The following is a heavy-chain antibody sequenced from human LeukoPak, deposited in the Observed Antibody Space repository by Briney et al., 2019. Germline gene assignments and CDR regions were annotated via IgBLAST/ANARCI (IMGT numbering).Heavy chain of an antibody. J-gene: IGHJ5*02. CDR1: GGSFSGYV. CDR2: IDHSGST. Sequence: SETLSLTCAVYGGSFSGYVWSWIRQPPAKGLEWIGEIDHSGSTNHNPSLKSRVTISVDTPKNQFSLKLSSVTAADTAVYFCATRQSNGWYDWFDPWGQGTLVTVSS. CDR3: ATRQSNGWYDWFDP. V-gene: IGHV4-34*01. D-gene: IGHD6-19*01.